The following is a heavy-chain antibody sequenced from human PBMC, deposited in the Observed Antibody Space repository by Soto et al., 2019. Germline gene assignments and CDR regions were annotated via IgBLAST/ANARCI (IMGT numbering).Heavy chain of an antibody. J-gene: IGHJ6*02. CDR1: GGSINAFF. V-gene: IGHV4-59*01. Sequence: SQTLSLTCTVSGGSINAFFWSWVRQPPGKGLESIGYIFYSGSTNYNPSLKSRVTISLDTSKTQFSLNLTSVTAADTAVYYCATQTGLYYYGMDVWGQGTTVTVSS. CDR2: IFYSGST. CDR3: ATQTGLYYYGMDV.